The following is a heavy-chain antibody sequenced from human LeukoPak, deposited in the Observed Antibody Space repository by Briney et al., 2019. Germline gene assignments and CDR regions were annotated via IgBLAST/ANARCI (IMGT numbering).Heavy chain of an antibody. Sequence: GGSLRLSCAASGFTFDDYGMSWVRQAPGKGLEWVSGINWNGGSTGYADSVKGRFTISRDNAKNSLYLQMNSLRAEDTALYYCARDRGAMVSSRIDYWGQGTLVTVSS. CDR1: GFTFDDYG. D-gene: IGHD5-18*01. CDR3: ARDRGAMVSSRIDY. CDR2: INWNGGST. J-gene: IGHJ4*02. V-gene: IGHV3-20*04.